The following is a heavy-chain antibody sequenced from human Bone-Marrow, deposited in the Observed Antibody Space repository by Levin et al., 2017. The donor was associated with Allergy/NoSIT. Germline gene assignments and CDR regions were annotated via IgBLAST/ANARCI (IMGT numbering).Heavy chain of an antibody. CDR1: GFTFSSYW. CDR3: APALIVGATSGGDY. V-gene: IGHV3-74*01. CDR2: INTDGSTT. J-gene: IGHJ4*02. D-gene: IGHD1-26*01. Sequence: GGSLRLSCAASGFTFSSYWMHWVRQAPGKGLVWVSRINTDGSTTNYADSVKGRFTISRDNAKNTLYLQMNSLRAEDTSMYFRAPALIVGATSGGDYWGQGTLVTVSS.